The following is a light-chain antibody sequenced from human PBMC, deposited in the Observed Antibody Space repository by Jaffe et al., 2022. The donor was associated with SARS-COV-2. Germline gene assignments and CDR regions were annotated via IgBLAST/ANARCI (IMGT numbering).Light chain of an antibody. CDR1: QTIISY. CDR3: QQSYTTPYT. J-gene: IGKJ2*01. Sequence: DIQMTQSPSSLSASVGDRVTITCRASQTIISYLNWYQQKPGEAPTLLIYATSSLQGGVPSRFSGSGSGTDFTLTVSSLQPDDVATYYCQQSYTTPYTFGQGTKIEIK. V-gene: IGKV1-39*01. CDR2: ATS.